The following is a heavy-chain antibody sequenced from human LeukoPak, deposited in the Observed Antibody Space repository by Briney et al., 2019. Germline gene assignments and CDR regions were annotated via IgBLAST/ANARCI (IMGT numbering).Heavy chain of an antibody. CDR2: ISPTGDGA. J-gene: IGHJ4*02. Sequence: PGGSLRLSCAASGFTFSTYALHWVRQAPGKGLEWVSGISPTGDGAYYADSVKGRFSISRDNSRNTLYVHMNSLRAEDTAVYYGAKAGYRNYFDYWGQGALVTVSS. V-gene: IGHV3-23*01. D-gene: IGHD2-2*02. CDR1: GFTFSTYA. CDR3: AKAGYRNYFDY.